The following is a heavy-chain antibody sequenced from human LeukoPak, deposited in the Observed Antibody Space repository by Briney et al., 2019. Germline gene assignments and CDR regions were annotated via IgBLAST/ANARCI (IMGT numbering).Heavy chain of an antibody. CDR1: GYTFTTYY. CDR2: INPSGGST. V-gene: IGHV1-46*01. CDR3: ARRDRDGYNFFGY. D-gene: IGHD5-12*01. Sequence: ASVKVSCKASGYTFTTYYIHWVRQAPGQGLEWMGVINPSGGSTSYAQKFKGRVSMTRGTSTSTVYMELSSLRSEDTAVYYCARRDRDGYNFFGYWGQGTLVTVSS. J-gene: IGHJ4*02.